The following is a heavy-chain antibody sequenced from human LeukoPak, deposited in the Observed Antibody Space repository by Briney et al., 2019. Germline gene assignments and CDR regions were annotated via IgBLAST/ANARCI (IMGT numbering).Heavy chain of an antibody. V-gene: IGHV1-2*02. CDR2: INPSGGGT. CDR1: GGTFSSYA. D-gene: IGHD3-22*01. CDR3: ARAMTYYYDSSGYYSY. J-gene: IGHJ4*02. Sequence: ASVKVSCKASGGTFSSYAISWVRQAPGQGLEWMGIINPSGGGTSYAQKFQGRVTMTRDTSISTAYMELSRLRSDDTAVYYCARAMTYYYDSSGYYSYWGQGTLVTVSS.